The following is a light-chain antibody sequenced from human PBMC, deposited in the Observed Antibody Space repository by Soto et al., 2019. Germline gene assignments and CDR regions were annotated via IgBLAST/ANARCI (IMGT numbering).Light chain of an antibody. V-gene: IGLV1-51*01. Sequence: QSVLTQPPSVSAAPGQRGTISCSGSSSNIGNDYVSWYQQLPGTAPKLLIYDNNKRPSGIPDRFSGSKSGTSATLGITGLQTGDEADYYCGLWDYSLSASYVFGTGTKVTVL. CDR1: SSNIGNDY. J-gene: IGLJ1*01. CDR3: GLWDYSLSASYV. CDR2: DNN.